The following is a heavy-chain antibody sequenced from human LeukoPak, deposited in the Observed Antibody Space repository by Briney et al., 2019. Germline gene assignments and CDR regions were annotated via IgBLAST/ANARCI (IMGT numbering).Heavy chain of an antibody. CDR3: AQDYGRDGEGTMFDY. CDR1: GFIFSSFA. CDR2: IDGDGGNT. J-gene: IGHJ4*02. D-gene: IGHD3-10*01. Sequence: GGSLRLSCAVSGFIFSSFAMSWVRQAPGKGLEWVSGIDGDGGNTWNADSVKGRFIISRDNSKNTLYLQMNSLRVEDTAVYYCAQDYGRDGEGTMFDYWGQGILVTVSS. V-gene: IGHV3-23*01.